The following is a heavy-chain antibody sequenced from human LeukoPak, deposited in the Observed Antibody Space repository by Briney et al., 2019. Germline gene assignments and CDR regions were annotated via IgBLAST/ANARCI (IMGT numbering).Heavy chain of an antibody. V-gene: IGHV3-23*01. CDR3: AKARLSTGWAYNDY. D-gene: IGHD6-19*01. CDR1: GFTFSGYA. J-gene: IGHJ4*02. Sequence: GGSLGLSCAASGFTFSGYAMSWVRQAPGKGLEWVSAVVGGGGTTFYADSVKGRFTISRDNSKNTVYLQMNSLRGEDTAVYYCAKARLSTGWAYNDYWGQGTLVTVSS. CDR2: VVGGGGTT.